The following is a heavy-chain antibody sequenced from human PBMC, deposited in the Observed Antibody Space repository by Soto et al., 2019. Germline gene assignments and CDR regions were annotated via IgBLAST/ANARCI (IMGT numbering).Heavy chain of an antibody. CDR2: IYNSGST. CDR1: GDSISSRY. J-gene: IGHJ4*02. V-gene: IGHV4-59*11. Sequence: QVQLQESGPGLVKPSETLSLTCAVSGDSISSRYWSWIRQFPGKGLEYIGYIYNSGSTNYNPSRRRRVTVSVDTSNNRVYLNLYAVTAADTAVYYCVRGGGSPEYWGQGTLVTVSS. CDR3: VRGGGSPEY.